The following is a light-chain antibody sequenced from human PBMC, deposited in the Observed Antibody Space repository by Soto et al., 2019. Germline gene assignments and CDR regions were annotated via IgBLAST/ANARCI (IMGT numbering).Light chain of an antibody. Sequence: IQMTQSPSTLSATVGDRVTITCRASQSISTWLAWYQQKPGKAPKLLIYKASTLESGVPSRFSGGGSGTEFTLTITTLQPDDFATYYCQQHNSYSLTFGQGTKVDIK. CDR2: KAS. CDR3: QQHNSYSLT. V-gene: IGKV1-5*03. CDR1: QSISTW. J-gene: IGKJ1*01.